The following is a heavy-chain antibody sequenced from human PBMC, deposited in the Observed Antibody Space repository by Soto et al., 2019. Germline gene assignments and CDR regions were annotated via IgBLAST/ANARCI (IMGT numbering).Heavy chain of an antibody. CDR3: ARDLGSGPNYYGMDV. Sequence: QVQLQESGPGLVKPSQTLSFTCTVSGGSIGGGDYYWTWIRQPPGKGLEWMGYIDNSGGTYYNPSLESRVTLSLDMSKNQFSLKLSSVTAADTAVYYCARDLGSGPNYYGMDVWGQGTTVTVSS. J-gene: IGHJ6*02. CDR1: GGSIGGGDYY. D-gene: IGHD3-10*01. CDR2: IDNSGGT. V-gene: IGHV4-30-4*01.